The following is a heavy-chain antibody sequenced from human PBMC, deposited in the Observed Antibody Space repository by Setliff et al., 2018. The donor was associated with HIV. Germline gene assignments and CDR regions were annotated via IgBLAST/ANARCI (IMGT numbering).Heavy chain of an antibody. Sequence: SVKVSCKASGGTFSSYAISWVRQAPGQGLEWMGGIIPILGIANYAQKFQGRVTMTRDTSTNTAFMELRRLNSDDTATYFCVTSPGSFTSVDETEAGDYWGQGTLVTVSS. D-gene: IGHD3-10*01. J-gene: IGHJ4*02. CDR3: VTSPGSFTSVDETEAGDY. CDR1: GGTFSSYA. CDR2: IIPILGIA. V-gene: IGHV1-69*10.